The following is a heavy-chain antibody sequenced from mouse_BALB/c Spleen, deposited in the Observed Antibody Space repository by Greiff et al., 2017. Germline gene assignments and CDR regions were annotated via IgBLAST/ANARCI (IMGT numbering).Heavy chain of an antibody. V-gene: IGHV1S81*02. CDR2: INPSNGGT. CDR3: TRWAYDYDNYAMDY. Sequence: VQLQQSGAELVKPGASVKLSCKASGYTFTSYYMYWVKQRPGQGLEWIGEINPSNGGTNFNEKFKSKATLTVDKSSSTAYMQLSSLTSEDSAVYDCTRWAYDYDNYAMDYWGQGTSVTVSS. J-gene: IGHJ4*01. CDR1: GYTFTSYY. D-gene: IGHD2-4*01.